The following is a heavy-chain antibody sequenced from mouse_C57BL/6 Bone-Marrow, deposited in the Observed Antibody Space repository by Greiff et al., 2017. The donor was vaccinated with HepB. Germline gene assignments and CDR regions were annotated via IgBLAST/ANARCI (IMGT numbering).Heavy chain of an antibody. V-gene: IGHV10-1*01. CDR1: GFSFNTYA. CDR2: IRSKSNNYAK. J-gene: IGHJ4*01. D-gene: IGHD2-3*01. CDR3: VRTSVDGYYLSGAMDY. Sequence: VQLKESGGGLVQPKGSLKLSCAASGFSFNTYAMNWVRQAPGTGLEWVARIRSKSNNYAKYYADSVKDRFAISRDYTESMLYLQMNNLKTEDTAMYYCVRTSVDGYYLSGAMDYWGQGTSVTVSS.